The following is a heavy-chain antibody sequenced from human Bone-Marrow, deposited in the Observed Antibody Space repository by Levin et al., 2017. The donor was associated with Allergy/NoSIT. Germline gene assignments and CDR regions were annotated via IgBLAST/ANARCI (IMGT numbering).Heavy chain of an antibody. CDR3: ARDWDGSGWSNDY. Sequence: GSLRLSCAASGFNFNKYWMTWVRQAPGKGLDWVANIKPDGSAQYYVDSVKGRFTLSRDNSKNSVHLQMDSLRADDTAIYYCARDWDGSGWSNDYWGQGTLVTVSS. J-gene: IGHJ4*02. CDR2: IKPDGSAQ. D-gene: IGHD6-19*01. V-gene: IGHV3-7*01. CDR1: GFNFNKYW.